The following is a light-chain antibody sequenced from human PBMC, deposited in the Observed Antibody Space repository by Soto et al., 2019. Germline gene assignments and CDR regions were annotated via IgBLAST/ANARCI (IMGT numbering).Light chain of an antibody. J-gene: IGKJ1*01. CDR3: QQSYSTPPWT. Sequence: EIQMTQSPSSLSASVVDRVTITCRTSQSISSYLNWYQQKPGKAPKLLIYAASSLQSGVPSRFSGSGSGTDFTLTISSLQPEDFATYYCQQSYSTPPWTCGQGTKV. V-gene: IGKV1-39*01. CDR2: AAS. CDR1: QSISSY.